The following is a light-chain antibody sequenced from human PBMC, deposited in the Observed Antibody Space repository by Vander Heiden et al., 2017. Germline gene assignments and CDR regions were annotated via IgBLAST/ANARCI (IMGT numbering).Light chain of an antibody. Sequence: EIVLTQSPGTLSLSPGERATLSCRASQSVSSSYLAWYQQKPGQAPRLLIYGASSRATGIPDRFTGSGSGTDFTLTISGLEPEDFAVYYCQQYCSSTLTFGGGTRVEIK. CDR1: QSVSSSY. CDR3: QQYCSSTLT. CDR2: GAS. V-gene: IGKV3-20*01. J-gene: IGKJ4*01.